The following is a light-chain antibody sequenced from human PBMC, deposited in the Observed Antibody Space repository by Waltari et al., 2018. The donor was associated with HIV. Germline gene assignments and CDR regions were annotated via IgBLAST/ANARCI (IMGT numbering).Light chain of an antibody. V-gene: IGLV3-1*01. CDR3: QAWDSSTANV. Sequence: SYELTQPPSVSVSPGQTASITCSGDKLGDKYACWYQQKPGQSPVLVIYQDSKRPSGIPERVSGSNSGNTATLTISGTQAMDEADYYCQAWDSSTANVFGTGTKVTVL. CDR1: KLGDKY. CDR2: QDS. J-gene: IGLJ1*01.